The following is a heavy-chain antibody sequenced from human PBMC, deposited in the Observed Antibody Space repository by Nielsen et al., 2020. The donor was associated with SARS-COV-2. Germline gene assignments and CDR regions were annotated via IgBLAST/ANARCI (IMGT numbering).Heavy chain of an antibody. CDR2: IWVHGSYE. J-gene: IGHJ4*02. CDR3: VRTSATRYYYDSSGYFDY. V-gene: IGHV3-33*08. D-gene: IGHD3-22*01. Sequence: GESLKISCAASGFTFSSYAMSWVRQAPGKGLEWVAVIWVHGSYEFYADSVKGRFTISRDNSKNTLYLQMNSLRGEDTAVYYCVRTSATRYYYDSSGYFDYWGQGTLVAVSS. CDR1: GFTFSSYA.